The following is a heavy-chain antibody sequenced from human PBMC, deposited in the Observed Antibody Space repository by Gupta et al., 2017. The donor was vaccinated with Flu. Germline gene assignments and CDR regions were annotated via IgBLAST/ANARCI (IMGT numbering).Heavy chain of an antibody. J-gene: IGHJ4*02. CDR3: AKDPSYNWNYEFSYFDY. CDR1: GFTFDDYA. V-gene: IGHV3-9*01. D-gene: IGHD1-7*01. CDR2: ISWNSGSI. Sequence: EVQLVESGGGLVQPGRSLRLSCAASGFTFDDYAMHWVRQSPGKGLEWVSGISWNSGSIGYADSVKGRFTISRDNAKNSLYLQMNSLRAEDTALCYCAKDPSYNWNYEFSYFDYWGQGTLVTVSS.